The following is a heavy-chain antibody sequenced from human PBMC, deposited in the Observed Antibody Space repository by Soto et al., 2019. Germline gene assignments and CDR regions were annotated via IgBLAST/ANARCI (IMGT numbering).Heavy chain of an antibody. V-gene: IGHV3-73*01. CDR2: IRAKAYSYAT. Sequence: EVQLVESGGGLVQPGGSLKLSCAASGFTFSDAALHWVRQASGKGLGWVGRIRAKAYSYATEYAAAVKGRFTISRDDSKNTAYLQMNSLKTEDTAVYYCTRHSVDYWGQGTLVTVSS. CDR1: GFTFSDAA. J-gene: IGHJ4*02. CDR3: TRHSVDY.